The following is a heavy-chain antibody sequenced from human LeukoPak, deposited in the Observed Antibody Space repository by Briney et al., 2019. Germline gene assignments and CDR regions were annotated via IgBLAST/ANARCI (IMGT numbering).Heavy chain of an antibody. CDR1: GDSISSSDYY. CDR3: ARHYYDRSGQPYCFDS. V-gene: IGHV4-39*01. D-gene: IGHD3-22*01. CDR2: IYFSGNT. J-gene: IGHJ4*02. Sequence: SETLSLTCTVSGDSISSSDYYWGWIRQPPGKGLEWIGRIYFSGNTYYNPSRKSRVIMSVDTSKNQFSLKLTSVTAADTAVYYCARHYYDRSGQPYCFDSWGQGTLVTVSS.